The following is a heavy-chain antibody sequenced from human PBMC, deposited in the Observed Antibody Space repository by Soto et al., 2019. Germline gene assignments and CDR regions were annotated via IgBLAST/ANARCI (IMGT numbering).Heavy chain of an antibody. J-gene: IGHJ3*01. CDR1: GFIFSSYG. CDR2: ISSDGSEE. V-gene: IGHV3-30*18. Sequence: QVRLVESGGGEVQPGGSLRLSCTASGFIFSSYGMHWVRQAPGKGPGWVAFISSDGSEEYYTDSVKGRFSISRDASKNKLYLQMNSLRVEDTAVYYCAKRLGNDVFDVWGQGTMVTVSS. CDR3: AKRLGNDVFDV. D-gene: IGHD7-27*01.